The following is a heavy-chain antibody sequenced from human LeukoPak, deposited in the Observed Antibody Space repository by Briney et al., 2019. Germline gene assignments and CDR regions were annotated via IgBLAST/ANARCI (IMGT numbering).Heavy chain of an antibody. CDR3: ARDGDSSSWYTIYYYGMDV. D-gene: IGHD6-13*01. Sequence: SGGSLRLSCAASGFTFSSYWMHWVRQAPGKGLVWVSRINSDGSSTSYADSVKGRFTISRDNAKNTLYLQMNSLRAEDTAVYYCARDGDSSSWYTIYYYGMDVWGQGTTVTVSS. CDR2: INSDGSST. J-gene: IGHJ6*02. V-gene: IGHV3-74*01. CDR1: GFTFSSYW.